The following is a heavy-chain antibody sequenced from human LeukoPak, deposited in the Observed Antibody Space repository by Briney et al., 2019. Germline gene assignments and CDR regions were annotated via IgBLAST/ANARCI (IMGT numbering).Heavy chain of an antibody. J-gene: IGHJ4*02. Sequence: ETPCLTCTVSGGSINSYYWTWIRQPAGKGLEWIGRLYTSGSTKYNPSLKGRATMSVDASKNQFSLKLTSVTAADTAVYYCETVDSGSRDYFDYWGQGNLGSVSS. CDR1: GGSINSYY. CDR2: LYTSGST. V-gene: IGHV4-4*07. D-gene: IGHD1-26*01. CDR3: ETVDSGSRDYFDY.